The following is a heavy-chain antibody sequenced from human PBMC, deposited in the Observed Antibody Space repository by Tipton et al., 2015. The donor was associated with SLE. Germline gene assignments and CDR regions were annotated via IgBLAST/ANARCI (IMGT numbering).Heavy chain of an antibody. J-gene: IGHJ4*02. CDR1: GYTFTGYY. V-gene: IGHV1-2*02. CDR3: AREEYSSSSNY. CDR2: INPSSGGT. D-gene: IGHD6-6*01. Sequence: QLVQSGAEVKKPGASVKVSCKASGYTFTGYYMHWVRQAPGQGLEWMGWINPSSGGTNYAQKFQGRVTMTRDTSISTAYMELSRLRSDDTAVYYCAREEYSSSSNYWGQGTLVTVSS.